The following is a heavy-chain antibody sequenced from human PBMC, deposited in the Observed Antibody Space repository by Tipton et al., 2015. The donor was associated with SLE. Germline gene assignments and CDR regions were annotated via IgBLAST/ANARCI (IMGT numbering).Heavy chain of an antibody. CDR1: GDSTSVHY. Sequence: TLSLTCTVSGDSTSVHYWSWIRQSPGKGLEWIGYIYYSGNTNYNPSLKSRVTISVDTSKNQFSLKLSSVTAADTAVYYCARDELVYFDLWGRGTLVTVSS. CDR3: ARDELVYFDL. J-gene: IGHJ2*01. CDR2: IYYSGNT. V-gene: IGHV4-59*11. D-gene: IGHD3-10*01.